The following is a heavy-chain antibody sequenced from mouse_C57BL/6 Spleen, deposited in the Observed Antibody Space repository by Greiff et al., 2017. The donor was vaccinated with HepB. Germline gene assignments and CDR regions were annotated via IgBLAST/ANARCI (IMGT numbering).Heavy chain of an antibody. CDR2: IDPSDSDT. D-gene: IGHD2-12*01. CDR1: GYTFTSYW. CDR3: ARKVTTYAMDY. V-gene: IGHV1-69*01. J-gene: IGHJ4*01. Sequence: QVQLQQPGAELVMPGASVKLSCKASGYTFTSYWMHWVKQRPGQGLEWIGEIDPSDSDTNYNQKFKGKSTLTVDKSSSTAYMQLSSLTSEDSAVYYCARKVTTYAMDYWGQGTSVTVSS.